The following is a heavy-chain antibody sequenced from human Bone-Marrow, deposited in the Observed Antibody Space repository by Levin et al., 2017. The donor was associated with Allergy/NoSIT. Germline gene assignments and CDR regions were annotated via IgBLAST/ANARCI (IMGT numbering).Heavy chain of an antibody. D-gene: IGHD5-18*01. CDR2: ISAYNGNT. J-gene: IGHJ4*02. CDR1: GFTFTSYG. CDR3: ARDGYSYGLFDY. V-gene: IGHV1-18*01. Sequence: GESLKISCKASGFTFTSYGISWVRQAPGQGLEWMGWISAYNGNTNYAQKLQGRVTMTTDTSTSTVYMELRSLRSDDTAVYYCARDGYSYGLFDYWGQGTLVTVSS.